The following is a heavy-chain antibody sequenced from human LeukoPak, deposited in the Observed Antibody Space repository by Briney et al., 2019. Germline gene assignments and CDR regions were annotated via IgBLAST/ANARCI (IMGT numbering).Heavy chain of an antibody. V-gene: IGHV4-38-2*01. J-gene: IGHJ5*02. CDR2: IYLSGST. CDR1: GYSISTGYY. D-gene: IGHD2-2*01. CDR3: ARSKCGSTSCYGGNWFDP. Sequence: SETLSLTCAVSGYSISTGYYWGWIRQPPGKGLEWIGTIYLSGSTYYNPSLKSRVTISVDTSKNQFSLKLSSVTAADTALYYCARSKCGSTSCYGGNWFDPWGQGTLVTVSS.